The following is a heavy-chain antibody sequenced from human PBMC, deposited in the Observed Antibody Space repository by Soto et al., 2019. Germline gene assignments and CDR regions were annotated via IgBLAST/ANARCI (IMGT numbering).Heavy chain of an antibody. V-gene: IGHV1-58*01. CDR2: IVVGSGNT. CDR1: GFTFTSSA. J-gene: IGHJ6*02. CDR3: AACGYYDSSGYCYYYYYGMDV. Sequence: SVKVSCKASGFTFTSSAVQWVRQARGQRLEWIGWIVVGSGNTNYAQKFQERVTITRDMSTSTAYMELSSLRSEDTAVYYCAACGYYDSSGYCYYYYYGMDVWGQGTTVTVSS. D-gene: IGHD3-22*01.